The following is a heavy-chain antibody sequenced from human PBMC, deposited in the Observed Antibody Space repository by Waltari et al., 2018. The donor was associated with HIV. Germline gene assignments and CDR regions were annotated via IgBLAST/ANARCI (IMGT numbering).Heavy chain of an antibody. CDR1: GFTFSNYG. V-gene: IGHV3-23*01. J-gene: IGHJ6*02. D-gene: IGHD6-13*01. Sequence: EVQLLESGGGLVQTGGSLRLSCAASGFTFSNYGMNWVRQAPGKGVVWVSAVSGSGGNTYYADSLKGRFTISRDNSKNTLYLQMNSLRAEDTAVYFCVKEHQYSHTWYSYYGMDVWGQGTTVTVSS. CDR3: VKEHQYSHTWYSYYGMDV. CDR2: VSGSGGNT.